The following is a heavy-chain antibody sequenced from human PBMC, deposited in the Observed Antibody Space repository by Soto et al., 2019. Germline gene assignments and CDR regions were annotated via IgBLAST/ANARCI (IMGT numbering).Heavy chain of an antibody. Sequence: EVQLLESGGGLVQPGGSLRLSCAASGFTFSSYAMSWVRQAPGKGLEWVSAISGSGGSTYYADSVKGRFTISRDNSKNKLYLQMNSLRAEDTAVYYCAKDRGSGWYFASRNYYYYYMDFWGKGTTVTVSS. CDR1: GFTFSSYA. CDR3: AKDRGSGWYFASRNYYYYYMDF. J-gene: IGHJ6*03. CDR2: ISGSGGST. V-gene: IGHV3-23*01. D-gene: IGHD6-19*01.